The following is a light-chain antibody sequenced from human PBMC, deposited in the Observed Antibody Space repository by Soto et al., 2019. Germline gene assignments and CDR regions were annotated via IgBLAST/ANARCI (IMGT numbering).Light chain of an antibody. Sequence: IVMTHSPATLSVSPGEKATLSCRASQSISNNLAWYQQKPGQAPRLLIYFASTRATGIPARFSGSGSGTEFSLTISSLQSEDFALYYCQHFDEWPLTFGGGTKVETK. CDR3: QHFDEWPLT. CDR2: FAS. V-gene: IGKV3-15*01. J-gene: IGKJ4*01. CDR1: QSISNN.